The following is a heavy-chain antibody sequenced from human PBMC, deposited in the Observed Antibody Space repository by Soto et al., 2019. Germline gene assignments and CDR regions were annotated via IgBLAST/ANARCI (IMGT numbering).Heavy chain of an antibody. Sequence: QVQLVQSGAEVKKPGASVKVSCKASGYTFTSYDINWVRQATGQGLEWMGWMNPNSGNTGYAQKFRGRVTMTRHTSISTAYMELSSLRSEDTAVYYCARERTVTTSMDVWGQGTTVTVSS. J-gene: IGHJ6*02. CDR2: MNPNSGNT. V-gene: IGHV1-8*01. D-gene: IGHD1-1*01. CDR1: GYTFTSYD. CDR3: ARERTVTTSMDV.